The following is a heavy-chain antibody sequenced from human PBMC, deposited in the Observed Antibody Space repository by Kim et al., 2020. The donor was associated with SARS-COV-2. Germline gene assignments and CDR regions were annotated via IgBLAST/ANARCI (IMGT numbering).Heavy chain of an antibody. Sequence: ASVKVSCKASGYTFTSYDINWVRQATGQGLEWMGWMNPNSGNTGYAQKFQGRVTMTRNTSISTAYMELSSLRSEDTAVYYCARHRPDKWLAQDTFYYYYGMDVWGQGTTVTVSS. CDR1: GYTFTSYD. V-gene: IGHV1-8*01. J-gene: IGHJ6*02. CDR3: ARHRPDKWLAQDTFYYYYGMDV. D-gene: IGHD6-19*01. CDR2: MNPNSGNT.